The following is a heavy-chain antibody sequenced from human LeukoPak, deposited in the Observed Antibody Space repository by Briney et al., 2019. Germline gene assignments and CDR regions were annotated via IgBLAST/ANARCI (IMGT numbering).Heavy chain of an antibody. Sequence: SETLSLTCTVSGDFIGSVSWNWIRQPPSRGLEWLGRTYYRSKWYNDYAVSVKSRITINPDTSKNQFSLQLNSVTPEDTAVYYCARDLESGSYEHYFDYWGQGTLVTVSS. V-gene: IGHV6-1*01. CDR1: GDFIGSVS. J-gene: IGHJ4*02. CDR3: ARDLESGSYEHYFDY. D-gene: IGHD1-26*01. CDR2: TYYRSKWYN.